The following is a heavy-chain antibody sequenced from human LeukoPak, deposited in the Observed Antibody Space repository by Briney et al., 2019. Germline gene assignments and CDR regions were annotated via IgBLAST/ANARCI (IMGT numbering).Heavy chain of an antibody. CDR3: ARDRRRYGIDY. D-gene: IGHD3-10*01. J-gene: IGHJ4*02. CDR2: IYHSGST. CDR1: GGSISSSNW. V-gene: IGHV4-4*02. Sequence: PSETLSLTCAVSGGSISSSNWWSWVRQPPGKVLECMGEIYHSGSTNYNPSLKSRVTISVDKSKTQFSMKLSYVTAADTEVYYCARDRRRYGIDYWGQGTLVTVSS.